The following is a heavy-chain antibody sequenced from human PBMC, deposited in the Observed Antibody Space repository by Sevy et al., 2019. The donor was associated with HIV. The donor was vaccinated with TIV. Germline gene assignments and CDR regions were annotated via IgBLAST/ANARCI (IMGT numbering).Heavy chain of an antibody. CDR2: INQDGGEK. Sequence: GGSLRLSCAVSGFTFSNYWMSWVRQAPGKGLECVTNINQDGGEKYYLDSVKCRFFVSRDNAKNSLYLQMDSLRAEDTAVYYCARAQITGAKPDYFDYWGQGTLVTVSS. J-gene: IGHJ4*02. V-gene: IGHV3-7*01. D-gene: IGHD1-7*01. CDR3: ARAQITGAKPDYFDY. CDR1: GFTFSNYW.